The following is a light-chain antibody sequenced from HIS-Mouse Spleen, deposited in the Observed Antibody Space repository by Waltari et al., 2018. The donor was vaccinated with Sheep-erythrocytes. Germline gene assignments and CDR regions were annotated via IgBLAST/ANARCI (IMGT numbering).Light chain of an antibody. V-gene: IGLV2-8*01. CDR1: SSHVGGFNY. CDR3: SSYAGSNNWV. Sequence: QSALTQPPSASGSPGQSVTIPCTGTSSHVGGFNYLSWYQQHPGKAPKLMSYEVSKRPSGVPDRFSGSKSGNTASLTVSGLQAEDEADYYCSSYAGSNNWVFGGGTKLTVL. CDR2: EVS. J-gene: IGLJ3*02.